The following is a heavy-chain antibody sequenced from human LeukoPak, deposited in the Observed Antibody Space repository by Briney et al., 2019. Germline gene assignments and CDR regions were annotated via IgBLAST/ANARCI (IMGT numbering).Heavy chain of an antibody. V-gene: IGHV4-59*01. Sequence: PSETLSLTCTVSGGSISSYYWSWIRQPPGKGLEWIGYIYYSGSTNYNPSLKSRVTISVDTSKNQYSLKLSSVTAADTAVYYCAGASYDSSGVHWGQGTLVTVSS. J-gene: IGHJ4*02. D-gene: IGHD3-22*01. CDR2: IYYSGST. CDR3: AGASYDSSGVH. CDR1: GGSISSYY.